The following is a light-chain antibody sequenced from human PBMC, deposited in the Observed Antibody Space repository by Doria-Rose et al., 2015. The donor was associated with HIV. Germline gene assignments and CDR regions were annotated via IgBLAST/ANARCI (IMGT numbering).Light chain of an antibody. CDR3: HQYGTSWT. Sequence: TQSPGTLSLSPGERATLSCRASQRLSSTYLAWYQLKPGQAPSRLIYDGSTRATGIPDRFSASVSGTDFTLTINRLEPEDFALYYCHQYGTSWTFGQGTKVEI. V-gene: IGKV3-20*01. CDR1: QRLSSTY. CDR2: DGS. J-gene: IGKJ1*01.